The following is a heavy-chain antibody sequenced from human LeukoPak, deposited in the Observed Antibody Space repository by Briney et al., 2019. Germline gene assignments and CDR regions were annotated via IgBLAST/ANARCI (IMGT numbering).Heavy chain of an antibody. CDR1: GGSFSGYY. D-gene: IGHD3-22*01. CDR3: ARGRRPTAKYYYDSSGYCFDY. J-gene: IGHJ4*02. V-gene: IGHV4-34*01. Sequence: SETLSLTCAVYGGSFSGYYWSWIRQPPGKGLEWIGEINHSGSTNYNPSLKSRVTISVDTSKNQFSLKLSSVTAADTAVYYCARGRRPTAKYYYDSSGYCFDYWGQGTLVTVSS. CDR2: INHSGST.